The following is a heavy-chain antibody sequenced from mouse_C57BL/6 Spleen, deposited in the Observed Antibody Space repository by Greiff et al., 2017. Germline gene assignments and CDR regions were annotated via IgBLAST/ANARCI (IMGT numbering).Heavy chain of an antibody. Sequence: VQLQQSGPELVKPGASVKISCKASGYSFTGYYMNWVKQSPEKSLEWIGVINPSTGGTTYNQKFKAKATLTVDKSSSTAYMQLKSLTSEDSAVYYCARSYYYGSSYYFDYWGQGTTLTVSS. D-gene: IGHD1-1*01. J-gene: IGHJ2*01. CDR2: INPSTGGT. CDR3: ARSYYYGSSYYFDY. CDR1: GYSFTGYY. V-gene: IGHV1-42*01.